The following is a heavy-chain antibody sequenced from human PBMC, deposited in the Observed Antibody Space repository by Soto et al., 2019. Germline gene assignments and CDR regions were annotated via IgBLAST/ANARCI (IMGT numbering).Heavy chain of an antibody. D-gene: IGHD6-6*01. CDR3: ARVGIAARPGYYYYGMDV. J-gene: IGHJ6*02. CDR1: GGTFSSYA. V-gene: IGHV1-69*12. Sequence: QVQLVQSGAEVKKPGSSVKVSCKASGGTFSSYAISWVRQAPGQGLEWMGGIIPIFGTANYAQKFQGRVTITADEATSAAYRELSSLRAEDTAVYYCARVGIAARPGYYYYGMDVWGQGTTVTVSS. CDR2: IIPIFGTA.